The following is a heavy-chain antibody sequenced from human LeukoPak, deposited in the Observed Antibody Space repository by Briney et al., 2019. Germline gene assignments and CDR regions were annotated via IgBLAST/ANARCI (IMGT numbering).Heavy chain of an antibody. D-gene: IGHD5-24*01. Sequence: GRSLRLSCAVSGITVSTEYMSWVRHAPGKGLEWVSIIYNSGATYYADSVAGRFNISRGTSKNTVFLQISRLRVEDTDLDFFAREDGRDTQGLDSWGQGTPVAVSS. CDR3: AREDGRDTQGLDS. J-gene: IGHJ4*02. CDR1: GITVSTEY. V-gene: IGHV3-66*01. CDR2: IYNSGAT.